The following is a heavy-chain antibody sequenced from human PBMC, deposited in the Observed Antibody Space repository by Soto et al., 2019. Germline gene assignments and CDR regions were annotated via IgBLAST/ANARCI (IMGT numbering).Heavy chain of an antibody. CDR3: ARGEQYSGRIFDY. D-gene: IGHD1-26*01. CDR2: TYYRSKWYN. CDR1: GDSVSINSAD. V-gene: IGHV6-1*01. Sequence: HVQLQQSGPGLVKPSQTLSVTCGISGDSVSINSADWNWLRQSPSRGLEWLGRTYYRSKWYNDYAVSVESRITHNPDPSKAHFSLQLNFVTPEDTAVYFCARGEQYSGRIFDYWGQGTLVTVSS. J-gene: IGHJ4*02.